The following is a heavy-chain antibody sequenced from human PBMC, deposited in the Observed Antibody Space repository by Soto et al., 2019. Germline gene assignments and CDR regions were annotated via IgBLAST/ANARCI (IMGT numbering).Heavy chain of an antibody. J-gene: IGHJ6*02. V-gene: IGHV1-69*13. D-gene: IGHD6-6*01. Sequence: SVKVSLKASGGTFTCNPISWVRQAPGRGLEWMGGIIPMFGTTNYAQKFQGRVTITADESTTTAYMELNSLRSEDTAVYYCARENSIASLSYYYGMEVWGQGTTVTVSS. CDR3: ARENSIASLSYYYGMEV. CDR1: GGTFTCNP. CDR2: IIPMFGTT.